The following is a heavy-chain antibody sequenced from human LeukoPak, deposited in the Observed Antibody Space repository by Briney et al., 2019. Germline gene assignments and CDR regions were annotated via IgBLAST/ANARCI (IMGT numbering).Heavy chain of an antibody. D-gene: IGHD4-17*01. Sequence: SETLSLTCTVSGGSISSYYWSWIRQPAGKGLEWIGRIYISGTTNYNPSLKSRVTISVDKSKNQFSLKLSSVTAADTAVYYCATEAGYGLFDYWGQGTLVTVSS. J-gene: IGHJ4*02. V-gene: IGHV4-4*07. CDR1: GGSISSYY. CDR3: ATEAGYGLFDY. CDR2: IYISGTT.